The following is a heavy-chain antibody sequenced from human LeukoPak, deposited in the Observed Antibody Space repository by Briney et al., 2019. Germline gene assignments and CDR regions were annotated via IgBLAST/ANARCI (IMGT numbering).Heavy chain of an antibody. CDR3: ARDGSPIVVVPAWLDV. J-gene: IGHJ6*02. CDR1: GFTFSSYW. V-gene: IGHV3-7*01. D-gene: IGHD3-22*01. Sequence: GGSLRLSCAASGFTFSSYWMSWVRQAPGKGLEWVANIKQDGSEKYYVDSVKSRFTISRDNAKNSLYLQMNSLRAEDTAVYYCARDGSPIVVVPAWLDVWGQGTTVTVSS. CDR2: IKQDGSEK.